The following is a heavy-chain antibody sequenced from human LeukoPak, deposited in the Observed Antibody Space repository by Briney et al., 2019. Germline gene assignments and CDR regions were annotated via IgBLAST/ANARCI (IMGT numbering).Heavy chain of an antibody. V-gene: IGHV4-59*08. CDR3: ARLGYDYALY. D-gene: IGHD3-16*01. CDR1: GGSISSYY. Sequence: SETLSLTCTVSGGSISSYYWSWIRQPPGKGLEWIGYIYYSGSTNYNPSLKSRVTISVDTSKNQFSLKLSSVTAADTAVYYCARLGYDYALYWGQGTLVTASS. CDR2: IYYSGST. J-gene: IGHJ1*01.